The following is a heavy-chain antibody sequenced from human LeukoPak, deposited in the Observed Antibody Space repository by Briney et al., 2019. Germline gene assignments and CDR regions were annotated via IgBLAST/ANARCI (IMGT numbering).Heavy chain of an antibody. J-gene: IGHJ4*02. CDR3: AKHPQD. Sequence: GGSLRLSCAASGFSFSSYEMNWVRQAPGKGLEWVSYISSSGNTIYYADSVRGRFTISRGNAKNSLYLQMNSLRAEDTAVYYCAKHPQDWGQGTLVSVSS. V-gene: IGHV3-48*03. CDR1: GFSFSSYE. CDR2: ISSSGNTI.